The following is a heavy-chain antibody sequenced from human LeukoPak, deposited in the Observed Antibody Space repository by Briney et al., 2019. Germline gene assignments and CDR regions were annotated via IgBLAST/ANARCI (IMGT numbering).Heavy chain of an antibody. CDR2: IYYSGST. Sequence: SETLSLTCTVSGASISSYYWSWIRQPPGKGLEWIGYIYYSGSTNYNPSLKSRVTISVDTSKNQFSLKLSSVTAADTAVYYCASYAAGYSSGWYYFDYWGQGTLVTVSS. CDR1: GASISSYY. D-gene: IGHD6-19*01. V-gene: IGHV4-59*08. CDR3: ASYAAGYSSGWYYFDY. J-gene: IGHJ4*02.